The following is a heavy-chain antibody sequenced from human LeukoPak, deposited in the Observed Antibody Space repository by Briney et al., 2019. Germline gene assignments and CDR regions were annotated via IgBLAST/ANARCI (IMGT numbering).Heavy chain of an antibody. CDR3: ARTNKHGGYCSSTSRYGRYYYYGMDV. V-gene: IGHV4-39*01. D-gene: IGHD2-2*01. Sequence: PSETLSLTCTVSGGSISSSSYYWGWIRQPPGKGLEWIGSIYYSGSTYYNPSLKSRVTISVDTSKDQFSLKLSSVTAADTAVYYCARTNKHGGYCSSTSRYGRYYYYGMDVWGQGTTVTVSS. CDR2: IYYSGST. CDR1: GGSISSSSYY. J-gene: IGHJ6*02.